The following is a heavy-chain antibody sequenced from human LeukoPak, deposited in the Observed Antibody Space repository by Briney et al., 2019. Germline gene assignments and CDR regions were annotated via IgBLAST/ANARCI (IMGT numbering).Heavy chain of an antibody. D-gene: IGHD3-10*01. J-gene: IGHJ5*02. CDR3: ARGVWFGELGRWFDP. CDR1: GGSISSYY. CDR2: IYYSGST. Sequence: SETLSLTCTVSGGSISSYYWSWIRQPPGKGLEWIGYIYYSGSTNYNPSLKSRVTISVDTSKNQFSLKPSSVTAADTAVYYCARGVWFGELGRWFDPWGQGTLVTVSS. V-gene: IGHV4-59*01.